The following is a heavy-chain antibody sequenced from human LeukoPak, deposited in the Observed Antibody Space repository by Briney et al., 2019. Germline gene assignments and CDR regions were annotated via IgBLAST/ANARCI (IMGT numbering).Heavy chain of an antibody. CDR3: ARHFTPKLGYFDY. Sequence: SETLSLTCTVSGGSISSYYWSWIRQPPGKGLEWIGYIYYSGSTNYNPSLKSRVTISVDTSKNQISLKLSSVTAADTAVYYCARHFTPKLGYFDYWGQGTLVTVSS. V-gene: IGHV4-59*01. J-gene: IGHJ4*02. D-gene: IGHD2-15*01. CDR1: GGSISSYY. CDR2: IYYSGST.